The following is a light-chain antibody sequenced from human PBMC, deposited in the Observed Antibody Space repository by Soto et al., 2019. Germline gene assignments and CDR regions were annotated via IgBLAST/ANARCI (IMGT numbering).Light chain of an antibody. V-gene: IGLV2-14*03. CDR2: DVT. CDR3: SSYTTINTVVV. Sequence: QSVLTQPASVSGSPGQSITFSCTGTSSDIGAYNYVSWYQHHPGKAPKLLIYDVTDRPSGVSDRFSGSKSGTTASLTISGLQAEDEADYFCSSYTTINTVVVFGGGTKLIVL. CDR1: SSDIGAYNY. J-gene: IGLJ3*02.